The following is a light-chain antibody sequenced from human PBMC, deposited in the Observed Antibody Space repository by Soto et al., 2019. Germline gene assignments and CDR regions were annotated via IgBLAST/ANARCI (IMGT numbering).Light chain of an antibody. CDR1: QSVNTW. CDR2: DVS. J-gene: IGKJ1*01. CDR3: QAHLTCWT. Sequence: VGVWVTVIGRASQSVNTWLAWYQQKPGKAPKLLISDVSTLESGVPSRFSGRGSGTHLSRSVVSPHLLDRASDQCQAHLTCWTFGQGTKVEIK. V-gene: IGKV1-5*02.